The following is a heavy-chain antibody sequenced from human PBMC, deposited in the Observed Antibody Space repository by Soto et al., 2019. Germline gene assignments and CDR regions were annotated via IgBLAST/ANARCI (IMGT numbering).Heavy chain of an antibody. J-gene: IGHJ6*02. D-gene: IGHD4-4*01. Sequence: EVQLVESGGGLVKPGGSLRLSCAASELTFTDAWISWVRQPPGKGLEWVGRIKIEIDGGTTDYAAPVKVRFTISRDDSKNKLYLEMNSLTTEDTALYYCTTDPGTTVTNPSFAIDVWGQGTTVTVSS. CDR2: IKIEIDGGTT. CDR1: ELTFTDAW. CDR3: TTDPGTTVTNPSFAIDV. V-gene: IGHV3-15*01.